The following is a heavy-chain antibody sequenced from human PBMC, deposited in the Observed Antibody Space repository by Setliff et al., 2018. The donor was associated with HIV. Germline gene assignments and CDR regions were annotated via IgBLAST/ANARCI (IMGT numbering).Heavy chain of an antibody. J-gene: IGHJ6*02. Sequence: GGSLRLSCAASGFTFSSYWMHWVRQAPGKGLVWVSRINSDGSSTSYADSVKGRFTISRDNSKNTLYLQMDSLRAEDTAVYYCARKGGYYYVAYYYGMDVWGQGTTVTV. D-gene: IGHD3-22*01. CDR3: ARKGGYYYVAYYYGMDV. CDR2: INSDGSST. V-gene: IGHV3-74*01. CDR1: GFTFSSYW.